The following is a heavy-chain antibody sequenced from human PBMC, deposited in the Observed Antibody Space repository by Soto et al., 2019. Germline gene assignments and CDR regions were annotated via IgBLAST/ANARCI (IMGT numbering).Heavy chain of an antibody. CDR1: GVTFSSYS. V-gene: IGHV3-21*01. CDR3: ARVGSWIGQNWFDP. Sequence: EVQLVESGGGLVKPGGSLRLSCAASGVTFSSYSMNWVRQAPGKGLEWVSSISSSSSYIYYADSVKGRFTISRDNAKNSLYLQMNSLRAEDTAVYYCARVGSWIGQNWFDPWGQGTLVTVSS. D-gene: IGHD3-10*01. CDR2: ISSSSSYI. J-gene: IGHJ5*02.